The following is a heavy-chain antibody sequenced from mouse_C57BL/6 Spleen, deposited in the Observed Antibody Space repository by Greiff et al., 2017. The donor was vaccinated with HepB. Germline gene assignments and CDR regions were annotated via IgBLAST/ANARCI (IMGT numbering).Heavy chain of an antibody. CDR2: INPNYGTT. J-gene: IGHJ1*03. CDR3: ARYYGSSYWYFDV. Sequence: VQLKESGPELVKPGASVKISCKASGYSFTDYNMNWVKQSNGKSLEWIGVINPNYGTTSYNQKFKGKATLTVDQSSSTAYMQLNSLTSEDSAVYYCARYYGSSYWYFDVWGTGTTVTASS. CDR1: GYSFTDYN. V-gene: IGHV1-39*01. D-gene: IGHD1-1*01.